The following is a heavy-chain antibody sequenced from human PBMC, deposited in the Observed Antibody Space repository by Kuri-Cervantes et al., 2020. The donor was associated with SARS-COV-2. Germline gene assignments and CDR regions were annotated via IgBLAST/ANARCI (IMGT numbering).Heavy chain of an antibody. CDR3: ARVLSWFPDY. J-gene: IGHJ4*02. Sequence: GESLKISCAASGLTASINYMSWVRQAPGKGLEWVSTIDSGGNTNYADSVKGRFTVSRDNSKNTLHLRMNGPRAEDTAMYYCARVLSWFPDYWGQGTLVTVSS. D-gene: IGHD3-10*01. CDR1: GLTASINY. V-gene: IGHV3-53*01. CDR2: IDSGGNT.